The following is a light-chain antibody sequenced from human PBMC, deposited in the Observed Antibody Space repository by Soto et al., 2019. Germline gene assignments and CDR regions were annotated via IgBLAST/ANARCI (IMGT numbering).Light chain of an antibody. Sequence: QSALTQPASVSGSPGLSITISCTGTDSDVGGYNYVSWYQQHPGKAPKLMIYGVYNRPSGVSNRFSGSKSGNTASLTISGLQAEDEADYYCSSFTNNNTPHVVFGGGTKLTVL. CDR2: GVY. V-gene: IGLV2-14*01. J-gene: IGLJ2*01. CDR3: SSFTNNNTPHVV. CDR1: DSDVGGYNY.